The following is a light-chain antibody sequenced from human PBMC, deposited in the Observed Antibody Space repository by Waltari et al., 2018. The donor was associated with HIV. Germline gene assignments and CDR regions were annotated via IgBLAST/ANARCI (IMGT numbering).Light chain of an antibody. J-gene: IGLJ3*02. CDR3: ATWDDGLSAPV. CDR1: NSNIGNND. CDR2: ENR. V-gene: IGLV1-47*01. Sequence: QSVLTQPPSASGTPGQRVTIPCSGSNSNIGNNDVYWYQQLPGTATRLLIRENRQRPSGVPDRFSDSRSGTSASLDISGLRSDDEAIYHCATWDDGLSAPVFGGGTSLAVL.